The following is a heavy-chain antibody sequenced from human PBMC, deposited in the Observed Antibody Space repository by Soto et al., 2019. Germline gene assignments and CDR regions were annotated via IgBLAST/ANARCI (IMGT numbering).Heavy chain of an antibody. Sequence: ASVKVSCKASGYTFSTYAIHWVRQAPGQRLEWVAWINGGNGNTKHSQRFQGRVTITRDTSASTAYMELNSLKSEDTAVYYCAREVCTNGVCYDNAFDIRGQRTTVTVSS. CDR3: AREVCTNGVCYDNAFDI. D-gene: IGHD2-8*01. J-gene: IGHJ3*02. CDR2: INGGNGNT. V-gene: IGHV1-3*01. CDR1: GYTFSTYA.